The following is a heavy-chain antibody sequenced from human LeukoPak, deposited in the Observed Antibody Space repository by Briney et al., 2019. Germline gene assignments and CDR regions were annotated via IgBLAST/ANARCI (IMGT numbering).Heavy chain of an antibody. Sequence: PGGSLRLSCAASGFTFSRYWMTWVRQAPGKGLEWVANIKEDGSEKNYVDSLKGRFTISRDNAKNSLYLQMNSLRAEDTAVYYCARYYYNDNGYSEDAFDICGQGTMVTVSS. CDR1: GFTFSRYW. CDR3: ARYYYNDNGYSEDAFDI. D-gene: IGHD3-22*01. J-gene: IGHJ3*02. CDR2: IKEDGSEK. V-gene: IGHV3-7*01.